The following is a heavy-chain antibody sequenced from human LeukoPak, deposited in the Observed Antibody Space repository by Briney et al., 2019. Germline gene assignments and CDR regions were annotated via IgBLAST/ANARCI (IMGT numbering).Heavy chain of an antibody. J-gene: IGHJ6*02. CDR2: ISYDGSNK. CDR1: GFTFSSYA. V-gene: IGHV3-30-3*01. Sequence: PGGSLRLSCAASGFTFSSYAMHWVRQAPGKGLEWVAVISYDGSNKYYADSVKGRFTISRDNSKNTLYLQMNSLRAEDTAVYYCARDSQDVWGQGTRSPSP. CDR3: ARDSQDV.